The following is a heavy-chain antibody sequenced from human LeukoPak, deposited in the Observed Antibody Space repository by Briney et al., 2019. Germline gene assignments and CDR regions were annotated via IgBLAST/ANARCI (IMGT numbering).Heavy chain of an antibody. CDR1: GYTFNTYG. V-gene: IGHV1-18*04. D-gene: IGHD1-26*01. CDR2: ISAYNGNT. CDR3: ARDGRQWDPLNWFDP. Sequence: GASVKVTRKASGYTFNTYGINWVRQAPAQGLEGMGWISAYNGNTNNAQNFQGRITFTTDTSTSSAYMQLTSLRFDDTAVYYCARDGRQWDPLNWFDPWGQGTLVIVSS. J-gene: IGHJ5*02.